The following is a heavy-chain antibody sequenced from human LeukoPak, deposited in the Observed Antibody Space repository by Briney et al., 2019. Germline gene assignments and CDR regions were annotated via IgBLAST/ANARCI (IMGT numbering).Heavy chain of an antibody. V-gene: IGHV3-30*04. J-gene: IGHJ3*02. CDR3: ASAGSSSDYYYFSAFDI. CDR2: ISSDGSNK. CDR1: GFTFRNYA. D-gene: IGHD3-22*01. Sequence: GGSLRLSCAASGFTFRNYAMHWIRQAPGKGLEWVALISSDGSNKYYADSVKGRFTISRDNSKNTLYVQMNSLRAEDTAVYYCASAGSSSDYYYFSAFDIWGQGTMVTVSS.